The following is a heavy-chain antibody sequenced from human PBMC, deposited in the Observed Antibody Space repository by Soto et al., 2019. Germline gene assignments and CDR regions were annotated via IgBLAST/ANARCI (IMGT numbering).Heavy chain of an antibody. Sequence: GGSLRLSCAASGFTFSSYSMNWVRQAPGKGLEWVSSISSSSSYIYYADSVKGRFTISRDNAKNSLYLQMNSLRAEDTAVYYCARSPGYSSSWTYYYYYGMDVWGQGTTVTSP. D-gene: IGHD6-13*01. CDR1: GFTFSSYS. V-gene: IGHV3-21*01. CDR3: ARSPGYSSSWTYYYYYGMDV. CDR2: ISSSSSYI. J-gene: IGHJ6*02.